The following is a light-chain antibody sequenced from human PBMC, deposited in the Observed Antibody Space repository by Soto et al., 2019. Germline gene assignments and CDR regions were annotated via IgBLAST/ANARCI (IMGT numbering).Light chain of an antibody. J-gene: IGKJ1*01. CDR1: QDISNY. V-gene: IGKV1-33*01. CDR2: AAS. Sequence: DIQMTQSPSTLSASVGDRVTITCQASQDISNYLNWYQQKPGKAPELLIYAASTLQSGVPSRFSGSGSGTDFTLTISCLQSEDFATYYCQQYYSFPLWTFGQGTKVDIK. CDR3: QQYYSFPLWT.